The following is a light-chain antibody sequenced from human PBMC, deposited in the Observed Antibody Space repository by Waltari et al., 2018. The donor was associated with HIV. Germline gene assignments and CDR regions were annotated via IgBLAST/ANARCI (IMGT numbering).Light chain of an antibody. J-gene: IGLJ2*01. CDR2: GKN. Sequence: SSELTQDPTMSVTLGQTVKIRCHGDSLKNYYAAWYQQKPRQAPLLILYGKNKRPSGIPDRFSGSFSGNSAYLTITGTQAEDEAEYYCNSRDSNGAHVVFGGGTKLTVL. V-gene: IGLV3-19*01. CDR3: NSRDSNGAHVV. CDR1: SLKNYY.